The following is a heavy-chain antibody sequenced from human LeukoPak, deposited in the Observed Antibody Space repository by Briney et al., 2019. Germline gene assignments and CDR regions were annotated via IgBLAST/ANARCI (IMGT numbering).Heavy chain of an antibody. V-gene: IGHV4-39*01. CDR2: IYYSGST. D-gene: IGHD2-15*01. CDR1: GGSISSSSYY. Sequence: SETLSLTCTVSGGSISSSSYYWGWIRQPPGKGLEWIGSIYYSGSTYYNPSLKSRVTISVDTSKYQFSLKLSSVTAADTAVYYCARQVVVAATRQGFDYWGQGTLVTVSS. J-gene: IGHJ4*02. CDR3: ARQVVVAATRQGFDY.